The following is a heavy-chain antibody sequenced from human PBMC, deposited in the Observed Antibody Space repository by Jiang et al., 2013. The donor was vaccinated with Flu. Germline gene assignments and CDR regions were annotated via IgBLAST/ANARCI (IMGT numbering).Heavy chain of an antibody. CDR3: ARDLKYVNIAVAGTNAFDI. Sequence: TLSLTCTVSGGSISSSSYYWGWIRQPPGKGLEWIGSIYYSGSTYYNPSLKSRVTISVDTSKNQFSLKLSSVTAADTAVYYCARDLKYVNIAVAGTNAFDIWGQGTMVTVSS. D-gene: IGHD6-19*01. CDR2: IYYSGST. J-gene: IGHJ3*02. CDR1: GGSISSSSYY. V-gene: IGHV4-39*07.